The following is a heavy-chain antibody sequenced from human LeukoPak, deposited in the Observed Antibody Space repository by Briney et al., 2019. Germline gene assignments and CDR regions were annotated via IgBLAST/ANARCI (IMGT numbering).Heavy chain of an antibody. V-gene: IGHV3-23*01. CDR3: AKDERFGEFPLGTFDC. CDR2: ISGSVDNT. J-gene: IGHJ4*02. CDR1: AFTLSRYA. D-gene: IGHD3-10*01. Sequence: GGSLRLSCAASAFTLSRYATTWVCQAPGGGVDWVSAISGSVDNTYYADSVKGRFTVSRDNSKNTLYLQMSSLRAEDTAVYYCAKDERFGEFPLGTFDCWGQGTLVTVSS.